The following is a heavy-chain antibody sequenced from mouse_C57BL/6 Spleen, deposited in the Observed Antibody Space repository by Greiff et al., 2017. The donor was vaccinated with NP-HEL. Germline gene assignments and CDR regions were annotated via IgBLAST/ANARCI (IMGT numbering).Heavy chain of an antibody. J-gene: IGHJ1*03. V-gene: IGHV1-15*01. Sequence: QVQLQQSGAELVRPGASVTLSCKASGYTFTDYEIHWVKQTPVHGLEWIGAIDPETGGTAYNQKFKGKAILTADKSSSTAYMELRSLTSEDSAVYYCTRWPSYGPGYFDVWGTGTTVTVSS. CDR3: TRWPSYGPGYFDV. CDR1: GYTFTDYE. D-gene: IGHD1-1*01. CDR2: IDPETGGT.